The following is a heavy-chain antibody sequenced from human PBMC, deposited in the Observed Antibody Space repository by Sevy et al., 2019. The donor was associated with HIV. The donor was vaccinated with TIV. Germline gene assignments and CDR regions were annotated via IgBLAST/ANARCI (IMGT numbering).Heavy chain of an antibody. CDR3: AREPGGYDYDYGMDV. J-gene: IGHJ6*02. Sequence: SETLSLTCSVSGGTIVSSGHYWGWIRQTPGKGLEWIGSIYYNGHTYYNPSLNSRLTISIDTSKNQFSLNLSSVTAAETAIYFCAREPGGYDYDYGMDVWGQGTTVTVSS. V-gene: IGHV4-39*02. CDR1: GGTIVSSGHY. CDR2: IYYNGHT. D-gene: IGHD2-2*01.